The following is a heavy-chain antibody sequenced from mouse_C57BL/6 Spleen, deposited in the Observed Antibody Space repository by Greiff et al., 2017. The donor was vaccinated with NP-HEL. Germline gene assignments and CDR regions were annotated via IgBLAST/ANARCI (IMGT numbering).Heavy chain of an antibody. Sequence: QVQLKQSGAELVRPGASVTLSCKASGYTFTDYEMHWVKQTPVHGLEWIGAIDPETGGTAYNQKFKGKAILTADKSSSTAYMELRSLTSDASAVYYCTRGNSYDGVFAYWGQGTLVTVSA. CDR1: GYTFTDYE. J-gene: IGHJ3*01. V-gene: IGHV1-15*01. CDR2: IDPETGGT. CDR3: TRGNSYDGVFAY. D-gene: IGHD2-12*01.